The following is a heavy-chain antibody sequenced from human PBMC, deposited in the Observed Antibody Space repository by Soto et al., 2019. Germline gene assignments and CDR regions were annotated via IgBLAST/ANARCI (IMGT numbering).Heavy chain of an antibody. CDR3: AILSN. D-gene: IGHD6-6*01. CDR1: GFTVSSNY. V-gene: IGHV3-53*01. Sequence: GGSLRLSCAASGFTVSSNYMNWVRQAPGKGLEWVSIIYSDGTTSYADSVKGRFTISRDNFKNALHLQMNSLRAEDTAVYYCAILSNWGQGTLVTVSS. J-gene: IGHJ4*02. CDR2: IYSDGTT.